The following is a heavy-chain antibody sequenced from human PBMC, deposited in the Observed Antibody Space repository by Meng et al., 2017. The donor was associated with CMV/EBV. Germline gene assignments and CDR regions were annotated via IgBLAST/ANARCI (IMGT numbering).Heavy chain of an antibody. V-gene: IGHV3-23*01. Sequence: LSLTCAASGFTFSSYAMSWVRQAPGKGLEWVSAISGSGGSTYYADSVKGRFTTSRDNSKNTLYLQMNSLRAEDTAVYYCAKGNMYYYDSSGSKGYFDYWGQGTLVTVSS. CDR3: AKGNMYYYDSSGSKGYFDY. CDR1: GFTFSSYA. D-gene: IGHD3-22*01. J-gene: IGHJ4*02. CDR2: ISGSGGST.